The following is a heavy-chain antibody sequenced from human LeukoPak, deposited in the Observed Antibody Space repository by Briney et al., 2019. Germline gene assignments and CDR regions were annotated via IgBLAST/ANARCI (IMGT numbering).Heavy chain of an antibody. Sequence: GGSLRLSCAASGFTFSNYSMNWVRQAPGKGLEWVSCITSSSSYLYYADSVKGRFTISRDNSKNTLYLKMNSLRAEDTAVYYCARGHGSAASYYYYYMDVWGKGTTVTISS. CDR2: ITSSSSYL. V-gene: IGHV3-21*01. CDR1: GFTFSNYS. CDR3: ARGHGSAASYYYYYMDV. D-gene: IGHD6-25*01. J-gene: IGHJ6*03.